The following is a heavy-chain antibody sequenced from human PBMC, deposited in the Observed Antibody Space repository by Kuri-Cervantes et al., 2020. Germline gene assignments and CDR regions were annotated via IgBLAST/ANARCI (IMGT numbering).Heavy chain of an antibody. D-gene: IGHD2-21*02. CDR1: RFTFSSYG. Sequence: GGSLRLSCAASRFTFSSYGMHWVRQAPGKGLEWVSYISSSSSTIYYADSVKGRFTISRDNAKNSLYLQMNSLRDEDTAVYYCARGIVVVTAGGGLGFDYWGQGTLVTVSS. CDR3: ARGIVVVTAGGGLGFDY. J-gene: IGHJ4*02. CDR2: ISSSSSTI. V-gene: IGHV3-48*02.